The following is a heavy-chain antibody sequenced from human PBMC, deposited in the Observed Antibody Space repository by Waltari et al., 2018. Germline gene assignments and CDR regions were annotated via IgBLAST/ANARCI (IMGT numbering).Heavy chain of an antibody. V-gene: IGHV4-59*08. CDR1: GGSVSTYY. CDR2: IYHSGRS. Sequence: QVQLQESGPGLVKPSETLSLTCTGSGGSVSTYYWSWIRQPPGKGLEWIGFIYHSGRSDYNPYLKSRVTMSVDTSKNQLSLKLSSVTAADTAVFYCARHAADSSGYFYGFDSWGQGTLVTVSS. D-gene: IGHD3-22*01. CDR3: ARHAADSSGYFYGFDS. J-gene: IGHJ5*01.